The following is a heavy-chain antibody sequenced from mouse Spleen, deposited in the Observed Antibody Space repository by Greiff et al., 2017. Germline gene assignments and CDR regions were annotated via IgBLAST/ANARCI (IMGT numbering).Heavy chain of an antibody. CDR2: ISCYNGAT. CDR3: ARGLLLRWGGYFDV. CDR1: GYSFTGYY. J-gene: IGHJ1*01. Sequence: LVKTGASVKISCKASGYSFTGYYMHWVKQSHGKSLEWIGYISCYNGATSYNQKFKGKATFTVDTSSSTAYMQFNSLTSEDSAVYYCARGLLLRWGGYFDVWGAGTTVTVSS. V-gene: IGHV1S34*01. D-gene: IGHD1-1*01.